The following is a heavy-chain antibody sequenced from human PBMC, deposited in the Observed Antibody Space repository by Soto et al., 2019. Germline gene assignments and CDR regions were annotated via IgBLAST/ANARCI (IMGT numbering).Heavy chain of an antibody. CDR1: GFTFSDYW. D-gene: IGHD1-26*01. CDR3: ARDIVGPTRGADY. V-gene: IGHV3-74*01. CDR2: INSAGGAT. J-gene: IGHJ4*02. Sequence: PGGSLRLSCAASGFTFSDYWMHWVRQVPGKGLVWLSRINSAGGATAYADSVKGRFSISRDNAKNTPYLQMNSLRADDTAVYYCARDIVGPTRGADYWGQGTLVTVSS.